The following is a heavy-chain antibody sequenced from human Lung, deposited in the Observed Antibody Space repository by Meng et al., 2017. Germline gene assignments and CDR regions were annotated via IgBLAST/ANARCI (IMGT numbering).Heavy chain of an antibody. V-gene: IGHV1-2*02. J-gene: IGHJ4*02. D-gene: IGHD6-13*01. CDR2: INPKSGDT. CDR3: ARDEDISAAGKLFGDY. CDR1: GSTFPDYW. Sequence: QGQLVQFGAEVKKPGALVNVSFKASGSTFPDYWLHWVRRAPGQGLEWMGRINPKSGDTHYAQRFQGRVTMTGDTSISTAYMELSGLRSDDTAMYYCARDEDISAAGKLFGDYWGQGTLVTVSS.